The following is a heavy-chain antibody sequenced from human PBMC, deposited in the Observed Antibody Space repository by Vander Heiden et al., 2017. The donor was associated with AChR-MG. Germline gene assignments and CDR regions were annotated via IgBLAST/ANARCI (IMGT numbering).Heavy chain of an antibody. Sequence: QVQLQQWGAGLLKPSETLSLTCAVYGGSFSGYYSSWLRQPPGKGLEWIGEINHSGSTNYNPSLKSRVTISVDTSKNQFSLKLSSVTAADTAVYYCARVGIAVAGTNYWGQGTLVTVSS. CDR3: ARVGIAVAGTNY. V-gene: IGHV4-34*01. D-gene: IGHD6-19*01. J-gene: IGHJ4*02. CDR2: INHSGST. CDR1: GGSFSGYY.